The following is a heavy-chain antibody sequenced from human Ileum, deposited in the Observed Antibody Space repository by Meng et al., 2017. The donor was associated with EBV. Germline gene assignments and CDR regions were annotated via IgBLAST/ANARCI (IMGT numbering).Heavy chain of an antibody. V-gene: IGHV3-30*03. J-gene: IGHJ4*02. CDR1: GMTVSKQI. D-gene: IGHD2-15*01. CDR2: SSSENYT. CDR3: TSQGQDL. Sequence: VESGGYVIQPRRSLRLSCVVSGMTVSKQILHWIRQAPGEGLDWVAVSSSENYTYYSDSVKGRFTITRHNSANTVYQQIDYLGPQDTALYFCTSQGQDLWGQGTLVTVSS.